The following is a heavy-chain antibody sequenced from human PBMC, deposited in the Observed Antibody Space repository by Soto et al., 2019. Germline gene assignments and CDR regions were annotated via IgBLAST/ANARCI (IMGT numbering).Heavy chain of an antibody. CDR2: ISSSSSTI. Sequence: GGSLRLSCAASGFTFSSYSMNWVRQAPGKGLEWVSYISSSSSTIYYADSVKGRFTISRYNAKNSLYLQINSLRAEDTAVYYCARANYYGSPGDFDYWGQGTLVTVSS. CDR3: ARANYYGSPGDFDY. D-gene: IGHD3-10*01. CDR1: GFTFSSYS. V-gene: IGHV3-48*01. J-gene: IGHJ4*02.